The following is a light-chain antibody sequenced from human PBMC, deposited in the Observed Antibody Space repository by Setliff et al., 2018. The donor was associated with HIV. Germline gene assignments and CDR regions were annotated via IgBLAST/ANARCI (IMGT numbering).Light chain of an antibody. CDR1: SSDVGGYNY. CDR3: GSYTSNARV. J-gene: IGLJ1*01. Sequence: QSALTQPASVSGSPGQSITISCTGTSSDVGGYNYVSWYQHHPGKAPKLMIYDVSSRPSGVSNRFYGSKSGNTASLTISGLQAEDEADYYCGSYTSNARVFGTGTKVTVL. V-gene: IGLV2-14*03. CDR2: DVS.